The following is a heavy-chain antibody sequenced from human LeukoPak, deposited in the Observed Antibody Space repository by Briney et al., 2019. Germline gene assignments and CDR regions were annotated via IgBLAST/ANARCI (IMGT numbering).Heavy chain of an antibody. D-gene: IGHD6-19*01. V-gene: IGHV3-23*01. Sequence: GGSLRLSCAASGFTFSSYAMSWVRQAPGKGLEWVSAISGSGGSTYYADSVKGRFIISRDNSKNTLYLQMNSLRAEDTAVYYCAKDWDPWLGTDYWGQGTLVTVSS. CDR3: AKDWDPWLGTDY. J-gene: IGHJ4*02. CDR2: ISGSGGST. CDR1: GFTFSSYA.